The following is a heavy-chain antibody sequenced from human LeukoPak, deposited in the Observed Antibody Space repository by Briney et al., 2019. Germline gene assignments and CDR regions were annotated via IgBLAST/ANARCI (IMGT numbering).Heavy chain of an antibody. V-gene: IGHV1-69*06. CDR2: IIPMFATE. CDR1: GYTFTSYA. J-gene: IGHJ4*02. D-gene: IGHD5-12*01. Sequence: SVKVSCKASGYTFTSYAMNWVRQAPGQGLEWMGGIIPMFATENYAQKFQGRVTITADKSTTTAYMKLSSLRSDDTAVYYCATAPPYSGYDWGESWGQGTLVTVSS. CDR3: ATAPPYSGYDWGES.